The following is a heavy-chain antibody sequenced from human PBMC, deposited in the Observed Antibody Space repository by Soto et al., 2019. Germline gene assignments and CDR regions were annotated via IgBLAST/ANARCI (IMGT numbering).Heavy chain of an antibody. D-gene: IGHD2-15*01. V-gene: IGHV5-51*01. Sequence: PGESLKISCKGSGYSFTSYWIDWVRQMPGKGLEWMGIIYPGDSDTRYSPSFQGQVTISADKSISTAYLQWSSLKASDTAMYYCRAGYCSGGSCYLGGYYHYAMDVWGQGTTVTVSS. CDR3: RAGYCSGGSCYLGGYYHYAMDV. J-gene: IGHJ6*02. CDR2: IYPGDSDT. CDR1: GYSFTSYW.